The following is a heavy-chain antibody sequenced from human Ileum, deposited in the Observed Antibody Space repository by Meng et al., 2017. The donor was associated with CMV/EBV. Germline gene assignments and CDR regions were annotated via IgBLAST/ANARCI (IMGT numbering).Heavy chain of an antibody. V-gene: IGHV4-61*01. Sequence: SETLSLTCTVSGGSVSSGSYYWSWIRQPPGKGLEWIGYIYYSGSTNYNPSLKSRVTISVDTSKNQFSLKLSSVTAADTAVYYCARLGALRFLEWLLYRNPSRDIYYYGMDVWGQGTTVTVSS. D-gene: IGHD3-3*01. CDR3: ARLGALRFLEWLLYRNPSRDIYYYGMDV. J-gene: IGHJ6*02. CDR1: GGSVSSGSYY. CDR2: IYYSGST.